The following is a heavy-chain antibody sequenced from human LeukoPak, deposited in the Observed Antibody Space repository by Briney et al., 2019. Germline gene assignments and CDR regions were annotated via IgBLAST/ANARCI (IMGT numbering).Heavy chain of an antibody. J-gene: IGHJ4*02. CDR1: GGSINSGSYS. Sequence: PSQTLSLTCAVSGGSINSGSYSWSWIRQPPGKGLEWIGYIYHSGSTYYNPSLKSRVTISVDRSKNQFSLNLSSVTAADTAVYYCASLKGLFDYFDYWGQGILVTVYS. V-gene: IGHV4-30-2*01. CDR3: ASLKGLFDYFDY. CDR2: IYHSGST. D-gene: IGHD3-22*01.